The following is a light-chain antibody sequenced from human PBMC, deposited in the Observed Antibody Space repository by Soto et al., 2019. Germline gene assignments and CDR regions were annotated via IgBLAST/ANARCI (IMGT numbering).Light chain of an antibody. V-gene: IGKV1-5*03. Sequence: DIQMTQSPSTLSASVGDRVTITCRASQSISSWLAWYQQKPGKAPKLLIYKASSLESGVPSRFSGSGSGTDFTLTISRLQPDDFATYYCQQYNSYPETFGQGTKVEIK. CDR2: KAS. CDR3: QQYNSYPET. CDR1: QSISSW. J-gene: IGKJ1*01.